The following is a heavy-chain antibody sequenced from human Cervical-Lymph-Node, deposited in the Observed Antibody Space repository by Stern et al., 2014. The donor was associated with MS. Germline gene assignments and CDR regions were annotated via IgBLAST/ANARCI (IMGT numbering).Heavy chain of an antibody. V-gene: IGHV3-33*01. CDR2: IWYDGSNP. CDR3: ASAYSSSHYYFDY. D-gene: IGHD6-13*01. CDR1: GFSFSRYA. J-gene: IGHJ4*02. Sequence: VQLVESGGGVVQPGGSLRLSCAASGFSFSRYAMHWVRQAPGKGLEWVALIWYDGSNPYYAASVTGRFTISRDNFKNTLYLQMNSLRAEDTAVYYCASAYSSSHYYFDYWGQGTLVTVSS.